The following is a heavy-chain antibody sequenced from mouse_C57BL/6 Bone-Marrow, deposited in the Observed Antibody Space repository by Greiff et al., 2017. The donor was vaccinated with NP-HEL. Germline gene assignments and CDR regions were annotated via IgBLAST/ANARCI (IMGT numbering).Heavy chain of an antibody. CDR1: GFSFNTYA. Sequence: EVKVVESGGGLVQPKGSLKLSCAASGFSFNTYAMNWVRQAPGKGLEWVARIRSKSNNYATYYADSVKDRFTISRDDSESMLYLQMNNLKTEDTAMYYCVRQRDFPRYWYFDVWGTGTTVTVSS. J-gene: IGHJ1*03. CDR3: VRQRDFPRYWYFDV. CDR2: IRSKSNNYAT. V-gene: IGHV10-1*01.